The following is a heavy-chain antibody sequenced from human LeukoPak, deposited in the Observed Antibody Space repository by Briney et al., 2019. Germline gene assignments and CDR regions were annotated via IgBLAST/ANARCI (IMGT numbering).Heavy chain of an antibody. CDR3: ARVQASSFYYDSSGF. J-gene: IGHJ3*01. CDR1: GYTFTGYY. D-gene: IGHD3-22*01. CDR2: INPNSGGT. V-gene: IGHV1-2*02. Sequence: ASVKVSCKASGYTFTGYYMHWVRQAPGQGLEWMGWINPNSGGTNYAQKFQGRVTMTRDTSISTAYMDLSRLRSDDTAVYYCARVQASSFYYDSSGFWGQGTMVTVSS.